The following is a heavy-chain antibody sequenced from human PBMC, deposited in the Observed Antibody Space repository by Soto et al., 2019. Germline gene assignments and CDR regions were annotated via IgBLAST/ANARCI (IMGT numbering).Heavy chain of an antibody. CDR1: GFTFSSYA. Sequence: GGSLRLSCAASGFTFSSYAMSWVRQAPGKGLEWVSAISGSGGSTYYADSVKGRFTISRDNSKNTLYLQMNSLRAEDTAVYYCAKADGTMVRGVTDYYYYYYMDVWGKGTTVTVSS. V-gene: IGHV3-23*01. D-gene: IGHD3-10*01. CDR3: AKADGTMVRGVTDYYYYYYMDV. CDR2: ISGSGGST. J-gene: IGHJ6*03.